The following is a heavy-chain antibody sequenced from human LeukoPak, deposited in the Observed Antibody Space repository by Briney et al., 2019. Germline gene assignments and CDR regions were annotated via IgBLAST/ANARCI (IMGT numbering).Heavy chain of an antibody. CDR1: GMTDGSCA. CDR3: AKALSTFWRRYVDYYYYMDV. D-gene: IGHD3-3*01. CDR2: ISGSGGST. J-gene: IGHJ6*03. Sequence: PGGSLRLSCPSAGMTDGSCATRSVRQAPGKGLEWLSAISGSGGSTYYADSVKGRFTISRDNSTNTLYLQMNSLRAEDTAVYSCAKALSTFWRRYVDYYYYMDVWGKGTTVTVSS. V-gene: IGHV3-23*01.